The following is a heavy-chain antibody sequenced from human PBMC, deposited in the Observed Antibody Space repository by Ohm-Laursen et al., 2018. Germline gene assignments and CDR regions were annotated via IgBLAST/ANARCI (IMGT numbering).Heavy chain of an antibody. J-gene: IGHJ6*02. V-gene: IGHV3-53*01. CDR3: ASLQTTVVTPRDYYGMDV. D-gene: IGHD4-23*01. CDR1: GFTVSSNY. Sequence: SLRLSCAASGFTVSSNYMSWVRRAPGKGLEWVSVLQSGGSTYYADSVKDRFTISRDNSKNTLYLQMNSLRAEDTAVYYCASLQTTVVTPRDYYGMDVWGQGTTVTVSS. CDR2: LQSGGST.